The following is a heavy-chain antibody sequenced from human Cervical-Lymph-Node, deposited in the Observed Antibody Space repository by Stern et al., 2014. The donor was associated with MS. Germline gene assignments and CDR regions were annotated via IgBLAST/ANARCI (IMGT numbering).Heavy chain of an antibody. Sequence: QVQLVESGGGVVQPGRSLRLSCAASGFSFSSYGMYLVRPAPGKGLEWVSVIWHDGKNEYYADSVKGRFTISRDNAKSTVYLQMNSLRDEDTAVYFCARHPAAAGTGVHLEYWGQGTLVIVSS. CDR3: ARHPAAAGTGVHLEY. D-gene: IGHD6-13*01. CDR1: GFSFSSYG. CDR2: IWHDGKNE. V-gene: IGHV3-33*01. J-gene: IGHJ4*02.